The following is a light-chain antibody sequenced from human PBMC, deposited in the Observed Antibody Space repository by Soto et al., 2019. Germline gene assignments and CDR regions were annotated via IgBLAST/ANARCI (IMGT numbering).Light chain of an antibody. V-gene: IGKV3-15*01. Sequence: EIVVTQSPATLSVSPGERATLSCRASQSVSSNLAWYQQKPGRAPRLLIYAASTRATGVPARFSGSGSGTEFTLTISSLQSDDFATYYCQQYNSSPVEFSQGTKVDIK. CDR1: QSVSSN. J-gene: IGKJ1*01. CDR3: QQYNSSPVE. CDR2: AAS.